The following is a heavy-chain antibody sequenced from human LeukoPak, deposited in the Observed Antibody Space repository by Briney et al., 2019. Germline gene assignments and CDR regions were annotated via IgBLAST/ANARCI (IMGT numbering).Heavy chain of an antibody. CDR1: GGTFSSYA. Sequence: AASVKVSCKASGGTFSSYAISWVRQAPGQGLEWMGGIIPIFGTANYAQKFQGRVTITADESTSTAYMELSSLRSEDTAVYYCARQYYYDSSGYYDQGLDWGQGTLVTVSS. CDR3: ARQYYYDSSGYYDQGLD. CDR2: IIPIFGTA. J-gene: IGHJ4*02. D-gene: IGHD3-22*01. V-gene: IGHV1-69*13.